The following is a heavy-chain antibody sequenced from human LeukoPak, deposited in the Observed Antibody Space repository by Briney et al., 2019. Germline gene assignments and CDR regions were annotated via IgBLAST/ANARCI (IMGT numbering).Heavy chain of an antibody. Sequence: GGSLRLSCAASGFTFSSYGMHWVRQAPGKGLERVAVIWYDGSNKYYADSVKGRFTISRDNSKNTLYLQMNSLRAEDTAVYYCARGGDDILTGYNSPISDYWGQGTLVTVSS. J-gene: IGHJ4*02. CDR1: GFTFSSYG. CDR2: IWYDGSNK. V-gene: IGHV3-33*08. CDR3: ARGGDDILTGYNSPISDY. D-gene: IGHD3-9*01.